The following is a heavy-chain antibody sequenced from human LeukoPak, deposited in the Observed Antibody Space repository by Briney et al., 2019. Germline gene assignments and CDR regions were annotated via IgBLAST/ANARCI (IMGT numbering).Heavy chain of an antibody. CDR3: ARDCRDYGDYDDAFDI. D-gene: IGHD4-17*01. CDR2: ISSSGSTI. CDR1: GFTFSNYA. J-gene: IGHJ3*02. V-gene: IGHV3-11*01. Sequence: GGSLRLSCAASGFTFSNYAMSWVRQAPGKGLEWVSYISSSGSTIYYADSVKGRFTISRDNAKNSLYLQMNSLRAEDTAAYYCARDCRDYGDYDDAFDIWGQGTMVTVSS.